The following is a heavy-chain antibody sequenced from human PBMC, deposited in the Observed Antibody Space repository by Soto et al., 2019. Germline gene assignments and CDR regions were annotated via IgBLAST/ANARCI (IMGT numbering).Heavy chain of an antibody. Sequence: GGSLRLSCATSGFPFSSYTMNWVRQAPGKGLEWVSSISSSSTSIYYSDSVKGRFTISRDNAKTSLYLQMNSLGVEDTAVYYCARYDRSPPKFAHGGQGTLVPVPS. CDR3: ARYDRSPPKFAH. V-gene: IGHV3-21*01. CDR2: ISSSSTSI. J-gene: IGHJ4*02. D-gene: IGHD3-16*01. CDR1: GFPFSSYT.